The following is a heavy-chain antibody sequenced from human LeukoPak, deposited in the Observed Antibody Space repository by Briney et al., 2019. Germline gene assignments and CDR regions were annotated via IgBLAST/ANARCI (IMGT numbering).Heavy chain of an antibody. J-gene: IGHJ5*02. CDR3: AREVGGYSGYDSNWFDP. Sequence: PSETLSLTCTVSGGSISSGGYYWSWIRQPPGKGLEWIGYIYYSGSTNYNPSLKSRVTISVDTSKNQFSLKLSSVTAADTAVYYCAREVGGYSGYDSNWFDPWGQGTLVTVSS. D-gene: IGHD5-12*01. CDR2: IYYSGST. CDR1: GGSISSGGYY. V-gene: IGHV4-61*08.